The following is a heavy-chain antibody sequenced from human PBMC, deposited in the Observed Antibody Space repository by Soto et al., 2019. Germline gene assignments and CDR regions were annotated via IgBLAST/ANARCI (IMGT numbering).Heavy chain of an antibody. V-gene: IGHV1-69*12. J-gene: IGHJ1*01. CDR2: IIPIFGTA. D-gene: IGHD4-17*01. CDR1: GGTFSSYA. CDR3: ARPRAPMTTVADFQH. Sequence: QVQLVQSGAEVKKPGSSVKVSCKASGGTFSSYAISWVRQAPGQGLEWMGGIIPIFGTANYAQKFQGRVTSPADDSTSTAYMELSSLRSDDTAVYYCARPRAPMTTVADFQHWGKGTLVPVSS.